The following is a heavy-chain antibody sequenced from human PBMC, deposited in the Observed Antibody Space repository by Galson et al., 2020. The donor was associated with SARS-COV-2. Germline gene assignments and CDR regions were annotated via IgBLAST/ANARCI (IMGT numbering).Heavy chain of an antibody. CDR1: GGSISSSSYY. Sequence: SEILSLTCTVSGGSISSSSYYWGWIRQPPGKGLEWIGSIYYSGSTYYNPSLKSRVTISVDTSKNQFSLKLSSVTAADTAVYYCARHDSMGATLWWYFDLWGRGTLVTVSS. V-gene: IGHV4-39*01. D-gene: IGHD1-26*01. J-gene: IGHJ2*01. CDR3: ARHDSMGATLWWYFDL. CDR2: IYYSGST.